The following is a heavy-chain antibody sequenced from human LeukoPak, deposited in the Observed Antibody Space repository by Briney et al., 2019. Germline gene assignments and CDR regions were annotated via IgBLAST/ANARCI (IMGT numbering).Heavy chain of an antibody. J-gene: IGHJ3*02. Sequence: PGGSLRLSCAASGITFSSYWMSWVRQAPGKGLEWVANIKEDGSEKFYVDSVRGRFTISRDNAKNSLYFQMSSLRAEDTAVYYCARDADLGTTITGGFDIWGKGTMVTVSS. V-gene: IGHV3-7*01. D-gene: IGHD5-24*01. CDR1: GITFSSYW. CDR2: IKEDGSEK. CDR3: ARDADLGTTITGGFDI.